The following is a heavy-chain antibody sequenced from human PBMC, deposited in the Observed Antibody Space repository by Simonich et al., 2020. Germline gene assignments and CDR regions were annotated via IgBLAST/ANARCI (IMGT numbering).Heavy chain of an antibody. V-gene: IGHV3-48*03. Sequence: EVQLVESGGGLVQPGGSLRLSCAASGFTFSSYEMNWVRQAPRKGLEWVSYLSSSGSTIYYADSVKGRFTISRDNAKNSLYLQMNSLRAEDTAVYYCARHYYGDYYFDYWGQGTLVTVSS. CDR2: LSSSGSTI. CDR3: ARHYYGDYYFDY. J-gene: IGHJ4*02. CDR1: GFTFSSYE. D-gene: IGHD4-17*01.